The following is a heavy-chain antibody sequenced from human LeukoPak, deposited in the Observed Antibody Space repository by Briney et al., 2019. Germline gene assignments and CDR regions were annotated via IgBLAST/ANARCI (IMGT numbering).Heavy chain of an antibody. CDR3: ASSPLYSGSYYFDY. V-gene: IGHV1-69*05. Sequence: GASVKVSCKASGGAFSSYAISCVRQAPGQGLEWMGGIIPIFGTANYAQKLQGRVTMTTDTSTSTAYMELRSLRSDDTAVYYCASSPLYSGSYYFDYWGQGTLVTVSS. J-gene: IGHJ4*02. CDR1: GGAFSSYA. D-gene: IGHD1-26*01. CDR2: IIPIFGTA.